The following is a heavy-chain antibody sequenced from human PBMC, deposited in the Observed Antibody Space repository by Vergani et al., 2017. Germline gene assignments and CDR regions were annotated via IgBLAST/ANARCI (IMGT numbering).Heavy chain of an antibody. V-gene: IGHV3-21*01. CDR1: GFTFSSYS. Sequence: EVQLVESGGGLVKPGGSLRLSCAASGFTFSSYSLNWVRQAPGKGLEWVSSISSSSSYIYYADSVKGRFTISRDNAKNSLYLQMNSLRAEDTAVYYCARDLGFGAWLASNFDYWGQGTLVTVSS. CDR3: ARDLGFGAWLASNFDY. J-gene: IGHJ4*02. CDR2: ISSSSSYI. D-gene: IGHD6-19*01.